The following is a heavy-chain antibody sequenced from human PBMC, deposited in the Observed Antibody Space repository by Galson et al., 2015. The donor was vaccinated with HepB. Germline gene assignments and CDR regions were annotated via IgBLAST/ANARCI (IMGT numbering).Heavy chain of an antibody. CDR1: GFTFSRSA. D-gene: IGHD5-24*01. CDR2: LSGSGTRT. Sequence: SLRLSCAASGFTFSRSAMSWVRQAPGKGLEWVSALSGSGTRTYYADSVKGRFTISRDSSKSTLYLLMNSLTAEDTAVYYCATEMTTKSYDYWGQGSLVTVSS. V-gene: IGHV3-23*01. J-gene: IGHJ4*02. CDR3: ATEMTTKSYDY.